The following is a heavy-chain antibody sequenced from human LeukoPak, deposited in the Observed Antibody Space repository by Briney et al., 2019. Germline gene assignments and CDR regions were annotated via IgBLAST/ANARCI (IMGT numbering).Heavy chain of an antibody. CDR3: ARATVGGLYCSGGSCYPYNWFDP. D-gene: IGHD2-15*01. J-gene: IGHJ5*02. Sequence: SQTLSLTCAISGDSVSSNSAAWNWIRQSPSRGLEWLGRTYYRSKWYNDYAVSVKSRITINPDTSKNQFSLQLNSVTPEDTAVYYCARATVGGLYCSGGSCYPYNWFDPWGQGTLVTVSS. V-gene: IGHV6-1*01. CDR2: TYYRSKWYN. CDR1: GDSVSSNSAA.